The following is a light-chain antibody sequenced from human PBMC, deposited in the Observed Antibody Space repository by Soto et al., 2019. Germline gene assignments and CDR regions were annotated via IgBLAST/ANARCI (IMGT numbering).Light chain of an antibody. V-gene: IGKV3-15*01. CDR2: GAS. Sequence: EIVMTQSPATLSVSPGERATLSCMACQSVSIDLALYQQSPGQAPRLLIYGASTRATGIPVRFSGSASGTEFTLTISSLQSEDFTVYYCQQYNKWPLTFGQGTKVDI. CDR3: QQYNKWPLT. CDR1: QSVSID. J-gene: IGKJ1*01.